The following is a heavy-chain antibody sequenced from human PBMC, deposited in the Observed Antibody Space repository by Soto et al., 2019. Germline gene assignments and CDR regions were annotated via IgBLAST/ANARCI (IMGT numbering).Heavy chain of an antibody. CDR3: TTDPSPWGAYYYYGMDV. V-gene: IGHV3-15*07. CDR2: IKSKTDGGTT. CDR1: GFTFSNAW. J-gene: IGHJ6*02. Sequence: EVQLVESGGGLVKPGGSLRLSCAASGFTFSNAWMNWVRQAPGKGLEWVGRIKSKTDGGTTDYAAPVKGRFTISRDNSKSTLYLQMNSLKTEDTAVYYCTTDPSPWGAYYYYGMDVWGQGTTVTVSS. D-gene: IGHD7-27*01.